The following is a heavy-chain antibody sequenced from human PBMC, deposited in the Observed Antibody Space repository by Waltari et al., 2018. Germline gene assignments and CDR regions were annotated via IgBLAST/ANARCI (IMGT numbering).Heavy chain of an antibody. D-gene: IGHD3-9*01. Sequence: QVQLQQWGAGLLKPSETLSLTCAVYGGSFSGYYWSWIRQPPGKGLEWIGEINHCGSTTYNPSLKSRVTISVDTSKNQFSLKLSSVTAADTAVYYCARGMRLNYDILTGSTLDRWFDPWGQGTLVTVSS. CDR2: INHCGST. CDR3: ARGMRLNYDILTGSTLDRWFDP. J-gene: IGHJ5*02. V-gene: IGHV4-34*01. CDR1: GGSFSGYY.